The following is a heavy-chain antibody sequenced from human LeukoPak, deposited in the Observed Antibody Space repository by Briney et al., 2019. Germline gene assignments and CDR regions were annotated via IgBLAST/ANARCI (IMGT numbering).Heavy chain of an antibody. D-gene: IGHD2-15*01. Sequence: ASVKVSCKASGYTFTTHDLTWVRQATGQGLEWMGWMNPGSGDTAYAQKFQGRVTMTRDTSMSTAYMELNNLGSEDTAIYYCARLNIVVPSAAKDAFDIWGQGTMVTVSS. CDR1: GYTFTTHD. J-gene: IGHJ3*02. CDR3: ARLNIVVPSAAKDAFDI. CDR2: MNPGSGDT. V-gene: IGHV1-8*01.